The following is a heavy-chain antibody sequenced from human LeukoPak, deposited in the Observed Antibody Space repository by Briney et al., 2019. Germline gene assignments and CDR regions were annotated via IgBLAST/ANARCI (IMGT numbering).Heavy chain of an antibody. CDR2: IYYSGST. Sequence: PSETLSLTCTVSGGSISSSSYYWGWIRQPPGKGLEWIGSIYYSGSTYYNPSLKSRVTISVDTSKNQFSLKLSSVTAADTAVYYCARPLLYNRRPISSGAFDIWGQGTMVTVSS. J-gene: IGHJ3*02. V-gene: IGHV4-39*07. CDR3: ARPLLYNRRPISSGAFDI. D-gene: IGHD1-1*01. CDR1: GGSISSSSYY.